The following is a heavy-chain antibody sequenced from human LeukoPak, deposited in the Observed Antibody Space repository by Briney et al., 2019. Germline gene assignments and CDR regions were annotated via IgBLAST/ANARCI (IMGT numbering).Heavy chain of an antibody. CDR2: ISISGSQT. Sequence: GGSLRLSCAASEFDFSSHAMTWVRQAPGKGLEWVSAISISGSQTYYADSVKGRFTISRDNSKNTLYLQMNSLRAEDTAVYYCASEIRPNDYWGQGTQVTVSS. CDR3: ASEIRPNDY. CDR1: EFDFSSHA. V-gene: IGHV3-23*01. D-gene: IGHD4-17*01. J-gene: IGHJ4*02.